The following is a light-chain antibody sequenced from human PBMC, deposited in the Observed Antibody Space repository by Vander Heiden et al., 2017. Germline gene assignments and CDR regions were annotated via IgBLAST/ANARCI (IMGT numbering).Light chain of an antibody. V-gene: IGKV3-20*01. J-gene: IGKJ1*01. CDR1: QSISSTY. Sequence: IVLTQSPGTLSLSPGARATLSCMARQSISSTYLSWYQQKPGQAPSLLIYCASSSATGIPDRFSGSGSGTDFTLTISRLEPDDVAVFYCQQYSDSLRTFGQGTKVEIK. CDR2: CAS. CDR3: QQYSDSLRT.